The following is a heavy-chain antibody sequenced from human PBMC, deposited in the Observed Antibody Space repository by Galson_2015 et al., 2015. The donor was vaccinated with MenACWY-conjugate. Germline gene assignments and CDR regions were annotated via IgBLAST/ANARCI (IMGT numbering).Heavy chain of an antibody. J-gene: IGHJ4*02. Sequence: SLRLSCAASGLTFSSYGMHWVRQAPGKGLEWVAAISYDGNNQYYTDSVKGRFTISRDNSKSTLYLQMNSLRAEDMAVYYCAKAAQWVRMWLLDYWGPGTLVTVSA. CDR2: ISYDGNNQ. CDR1: GLTFSSYG. CDR3: AKAAQWVRMWLLDY. V-gene: IGHV3-30*18. D-gene: IGHD5-12*01.